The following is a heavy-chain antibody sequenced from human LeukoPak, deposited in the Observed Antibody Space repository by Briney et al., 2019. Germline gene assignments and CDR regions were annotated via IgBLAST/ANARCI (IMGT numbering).Heavy chain of an antibody. CDR1: GGTFSSYA. CDR2: IIPIFGTA. J-gene: IGHJ6*02. V-gene: IGHV1-69*13. CDR3: ARDSLGDYGDPPYLPTPYYYGMDV. D-gene: IGHD4-17*01. Sequence: SVKVSCKASGGTFSSYAISWVRQAPGQGLEWMGGIIPIFGTANYAQKFQGRVTITADESTSTAYMELSSLRSEDTAVYYCARDSLGDYGDPPYLPTPYYYGMDVWGQGTTVTVSS.